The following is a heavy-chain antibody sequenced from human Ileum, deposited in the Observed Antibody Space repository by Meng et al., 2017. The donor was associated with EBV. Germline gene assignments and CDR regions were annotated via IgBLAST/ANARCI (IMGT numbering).Heavy chain of an antibody. Sequence: VQLETTVTVLGPPAKPSCTASGYTFTAYTIHWVGQAPGQGLEWMGRINRFNGDRNYAQKFQGRCTMTRETSTSTAYMDLSRLRFDDAATDYCAREGYSSAFSSNRFGFWGRGTLVTVSS. D-gene: IGHD2-15*01. CDR1: GYTFTAYT. V-gene: IGHV1-2*06. CDR2: INRFNGDR. CDR3: AREGYSSAFSSNRFGF. J-gene: IGHJ4*02.